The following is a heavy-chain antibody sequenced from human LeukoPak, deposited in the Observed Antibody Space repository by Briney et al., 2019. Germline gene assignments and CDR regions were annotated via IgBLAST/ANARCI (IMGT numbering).Heavy chain of an antibody. CDR3: ARVPRYGQDYFDY. V-gene: IGHV3-74*01. D-gene: IGHD4-17*01. Sequence: GGSLRLSCAAPGFTFSSYWMHWVRQAPGKGLVWVSRINSDGSSTSYADSVKGRFTISRDNAKNTLYLQMNSLRAEDTAVYYCARVPRYGQDYFDYWGQGTLVTVSS. CDR2: INSDGSST. CDR1: GFTFSSYW. J-gene: IGHJ4*02.